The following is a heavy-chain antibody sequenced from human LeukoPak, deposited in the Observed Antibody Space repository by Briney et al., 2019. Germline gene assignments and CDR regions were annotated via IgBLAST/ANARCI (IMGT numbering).Heavy chain of an antibody. D-gene: IGHD3-3*01. J-gene: IGHJ4*02. CDR2: IYYSGST. CDR3: AREGGFYRPLDY. CDR1: GGSISSGGYY. Sequence: SETLSLTCTVSGGSISSGGYYWSWIRQHPGKGLEWIGYIYYSGSTYYNPSLKSRVTISVDTSKNQFSLKLSSVTAADTAVYYCAREGGFYRPLDYSGQGALVTVSS. V-gene: IGHV4-31*03.